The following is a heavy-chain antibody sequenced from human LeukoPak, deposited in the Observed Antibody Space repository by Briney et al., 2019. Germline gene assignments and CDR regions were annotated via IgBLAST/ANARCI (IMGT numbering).Heavy chain of an antibody. CDR2: IVLGSGNT. CDR1: GFTFTSSA. V-gene: IGHV1-58*01. CDR3: AVDQGRPAGDAFDY. D-gene: IGHD2-2*01. Sequence: GTSVKVSCKVSGFTFTSSAAQWVRQARGQRLEWIGWIVLGSGNTNYAQKFQERLTITRDMSTTTAYMELSSLTSEDTAVYFCAVDQGRPAGDAFDYWSQGTLVTVSS. J-gene: IGHJ4*02.